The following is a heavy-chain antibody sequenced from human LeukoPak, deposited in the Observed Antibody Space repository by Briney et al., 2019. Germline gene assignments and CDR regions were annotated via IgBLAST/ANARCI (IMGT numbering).Heavy chain of an antibody. D-gene: IGHD3-22*01. J-gene: IGHJ4*02. CDR2: INPSGGST. CDR3: ARDQVYYYDSSGYYFDY. V-gene: IGHV1-46*01. CDR1: GYTFTSYY. Sequence: GASVKVSCKASGYTFTSYYMHWVRQAPGQGLEWMGIINPSGGSTSYAQKFQGRVTMTRDTYTSTVYMELSSLRSEDTAVYYCARDQVYYYDSSGYYFDYWGQGTLVTVSS.